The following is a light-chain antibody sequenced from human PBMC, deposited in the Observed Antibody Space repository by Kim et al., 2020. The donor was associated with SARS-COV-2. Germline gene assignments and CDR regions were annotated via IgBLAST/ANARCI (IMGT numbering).Light chain of an antibody. CDR2: GKN. J-gene: IGLJ2*01. CDR1: SLRSYY. Sequence: SSELTQDPAVSVALGQTVRITCQGDSLRSYYASWXQQKPGQAPVLVIYGKNNRPSGIPDRFSGSSSGNTASLTITGAQAEDEADYYCNSRDSSGNHLVVF. CDR3: NSRDSSGNHLVV. V-gene: IGLV3-19*01.